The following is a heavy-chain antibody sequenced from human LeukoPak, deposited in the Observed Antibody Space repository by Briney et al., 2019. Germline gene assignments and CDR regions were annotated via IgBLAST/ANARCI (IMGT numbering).Heavy chain of an antibody. CDR1: GFTFSSYE. CDR2: ISSSGSTI. D-gene: IGHD6-19*01. CDR3: ASLSPAVAGYFDY. V-gene: IGHV3-48*03. Sequence: GGSLRLSCAASGFTFSSYEMNWVRQAPGKGLEWVSYISSSGSTIYYADSVKGRFTISRDNAKNSLYLQMNSLRAELTAVYYCASLSPAVAGYFDYWGQGTLVTVSS. J-gene: IGHJ4*02.